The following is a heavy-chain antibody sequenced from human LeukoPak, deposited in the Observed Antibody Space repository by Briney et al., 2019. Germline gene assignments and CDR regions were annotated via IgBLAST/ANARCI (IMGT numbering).Heavy chain of an antibody. V-gene: IGHV3-23*01. CDR1: GVKFSNYA. CDR3: AKVPYSDYGSGRPPFMDA. CDR2: ISGSGDST. Sequence: PGGPLRRPWSDSGVKFSNYAMSWVRQAPGKGLEWVSTISGSGDSTYYADSVKGRLTISRDNFKNTLHLQMNSLRAEDTALYYCAKVPYSDYGSGRPPFMDAWGQGTTVTVSS. J-gene: IGHJ6*02. D-gene: IGHD3-10*01.